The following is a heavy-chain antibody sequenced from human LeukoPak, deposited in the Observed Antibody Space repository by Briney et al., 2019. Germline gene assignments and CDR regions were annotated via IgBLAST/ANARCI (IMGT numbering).Heavy chain of an antibody. V-gene: IGHV4-61*02. CDR1: GGSISSGSYY. CDR3: ARDRLYSSSWSQYDAFDI. Sequence: SQTLSLTCTVSGGSISSGSYYWSWIRQPAGKGLEWIGRIYTSGSTNYNPSLKSRVTISVDTSKNQFSLKLSSVTAADTAVYYCARDRLYSSSWSQYDAFDIWGQGTMVTVSS. D-gene: IGHD6-13*01. CDR2: IYTSGST. J-gene: IGHJ3*02.